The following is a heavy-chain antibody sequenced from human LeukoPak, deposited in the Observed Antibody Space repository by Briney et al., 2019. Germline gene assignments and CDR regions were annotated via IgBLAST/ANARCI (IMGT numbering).Heavy chain of an antibody. Sequence: SETLSLTCTVSGGSISSYYWSWIRQPPGKGLEWIGYIYYSGSTNYNPSLKSRVTISVDTSKNQFSLKLSSVTAVDTAVYYCASRGNTDAFDIWGQGTMVTVSS. V-gene: IGHV4-59*08. CDR1: GGSISSYY. D-gene: IGHD1-26*01. CDR2: IYYSGST. CDR3: ASRGNTDAFDI. J-gene: IGHJ3*02.